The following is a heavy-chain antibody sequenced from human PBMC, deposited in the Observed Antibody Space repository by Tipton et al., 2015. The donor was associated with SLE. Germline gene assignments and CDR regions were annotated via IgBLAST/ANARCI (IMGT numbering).Heavy chain of an antibody. D-gene: IGHD6-13*01. CDR2: IYHSGST. V-gene: IGHV4-38-2*02. Sequence: PGLVKPSETLSLTCAVSGYSISSGYYWGWIRQPPGKGLEWIGSIYHSGSTYYNPSLKSRVTISIDTSKNQFSLKLTSVTAADSAVYFCARDREFLWYETVGDAFEHWGQGKMVTVSS. J-gene: IGHJ3*01. CDR1: GYSISSGYY. CDR3: ARDREFLWYETVGDAFEH.